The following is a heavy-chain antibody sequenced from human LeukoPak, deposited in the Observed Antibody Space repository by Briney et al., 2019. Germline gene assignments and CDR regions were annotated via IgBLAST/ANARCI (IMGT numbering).Heavy chain of an antibody. CDR1: GGTFSSYA. J-gene: IGHJ4*02. Sequence: SVKVSCKASGGTFSSYAISWVRQAPGQGLEWMGGIIPIFGTANYAQKFQGRVTIATDESTSTAYMELSSLRSEDTAVYYCARTFVGAIDLDYWGQGTLVTVPS. D-gene: IGHD1-26*01. CDR2: IIPIFGTA. CDR3: ARTFVGAIDLDY. V-gene: IGHV1-69*05.